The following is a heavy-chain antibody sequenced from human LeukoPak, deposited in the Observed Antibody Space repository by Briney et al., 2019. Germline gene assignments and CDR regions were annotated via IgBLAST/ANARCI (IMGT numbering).Heavy chain of an antibody. CDR3: ARGSNIFDN. V-gene: IGHV4-34*01. J-gene: IGHJ4*02. CDR2: INHSGST. Sequence: PSETLSLTCAVYGGSFSGYYWSWIRQPPGKGLEWIGEINHSGSTNYNPSLKSRATISVDTSKNQFSLQLSSVTAADTAVYYCARGSNIFDNWGQGTLVTVSS. CDR1: GGSFSGYY. D-gene: IGHD4-11*01.